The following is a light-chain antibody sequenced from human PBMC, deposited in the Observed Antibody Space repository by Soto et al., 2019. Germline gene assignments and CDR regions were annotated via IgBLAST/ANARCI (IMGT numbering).Light chain of an antibody. CDR1: SSNIETNT. Sequence: QSALTQPPSASGTPGQRVTISCSGSSSNIETNTVDWYQHLPGTAPKVLIFNNNQRPSGGPDRFSGSKSGTSASLAISGLQSEDEADYYCAVWDDSLSGMVFGGGTKVTVL. J-gene: IGLJ2*01. CDR2: NNN. CDR3: AVWDDSLSGMV. V-gene: IGLV1-44*01.